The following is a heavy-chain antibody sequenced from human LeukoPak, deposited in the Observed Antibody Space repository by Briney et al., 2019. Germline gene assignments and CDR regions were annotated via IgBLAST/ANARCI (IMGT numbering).Heavy chain of an antibody. CDR2: INAGNGNT. J-gene: IGHJ4*02. D-gene: IGHD5-12*01. Sequence: ASVKVSCKASGYTFTSYAVHWVRQAPGQRLEWMGWINAGNGNTKYSQKFQGRVTITRDASASTAYMELSSLRSEDTAVYYCVNSGGYDSGFDYWGQGTLVTVSS. V-gene: IGHV1-3*01. CDR3: VNSGGYDSGFDY. CDR1: GYTFTSYA.